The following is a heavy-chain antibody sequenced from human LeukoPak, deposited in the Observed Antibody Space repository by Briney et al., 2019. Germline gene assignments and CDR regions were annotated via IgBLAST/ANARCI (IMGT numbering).Heavy chain of an antibody. CDR1: GGSINKSTYY. J-gene: IGHJ4*02. CDR3: ARQAALPFSEWLFIDL. Sequence: SETLSLTCFVSGGSINKSTYYWAWIRQTPGKGLEWIGTVYYRGNTYYNPSLKSRVIISIDASNTHFSLKLSSVAAADTAVYYCARQAALPFSEWLFIDLWGQGVLVTVSS. CDR2: VYYRGNT. V-gene: IGHV4-39*01. D-gene: IGHD3-3*02.